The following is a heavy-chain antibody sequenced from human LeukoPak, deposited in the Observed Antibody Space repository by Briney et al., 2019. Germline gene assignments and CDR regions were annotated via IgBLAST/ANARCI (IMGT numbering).Heavy chain of an antibody. CDR2: ISAYNGNT. Sequence: ASVKVSCKASGYTFTSYGISWVRQAPGQGLEWMGGISAYNGNTNYAQKLQGRVTMTTDTSTSTAYMELRSLRSDDTAVYYCAREFHVPYYDILTGYYNYWFDPWGQGTLVTVSS. D-gene: IGHD3-9*01. J-gene: IGHJ5*02. CDR1: GYTFTSYG. CDR3: AREFHVPYYDILTGYYNYWFDP. V-gene: IGHV1-18*01.